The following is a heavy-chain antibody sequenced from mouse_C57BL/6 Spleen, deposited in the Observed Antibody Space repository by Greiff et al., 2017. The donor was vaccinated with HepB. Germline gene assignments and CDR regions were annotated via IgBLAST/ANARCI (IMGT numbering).Heavy chain of an antibody. D-gene: IGHD3-2*02. V-gene: IGHV1-15*01. CDR3: TRRGTAQATYWFAY. J-gene: IGHJ3*01. Sequence: LQESGAELVRPGASVTLSCKASGYTFTDYEMHWVKQTPVHGLEWIGAIDPETGGTAYNQKFKGKAILTADKSSSTAYMELRSLTSEDSAVYYCTRRGTAQATYWFAYWGQGTLVTVSA. CDR1: GYTFTDYE. CDR2: IDPETGGT.